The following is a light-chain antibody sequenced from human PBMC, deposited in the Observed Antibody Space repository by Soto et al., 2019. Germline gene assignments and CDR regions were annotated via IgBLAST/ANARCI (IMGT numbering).Light chain of an antibody. J-gene: IGKJ2*01. Sequence: DIQMTQSPSTLSASVGDRVTITCRASQSINSWLAWYQQKPGKAPKVLMHDASSLESGVPSRFSGSGSGTEFTLTISSLQPDDFATYYCQQYYGPLYSFGQGTKLEI. V-gene: IGKV1-5*01. CDR3: QQYYGPLYS. CDR2: DAS. CDR1: QSINSW.